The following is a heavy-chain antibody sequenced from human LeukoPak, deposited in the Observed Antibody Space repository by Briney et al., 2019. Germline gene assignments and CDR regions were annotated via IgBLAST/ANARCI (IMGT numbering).Heavy chain of an antibody. J-gene: IGHJ3*02. CDR3: AKDEHYDTSGHGWVFDI. CDR2: ISYDGSNK. D-gene: IGHD3-22*01. Sequence: GGSLRLSCAASGFTFSSYGMHWVRQAPGKGLEWVALISYDGSNKYYADSVKGRFTISRDNSKNTVYLQINSLRPEDTALYHCAKDEHYDTSGHGWVFDIWGQGTVVTVPS. V-gene: IGHV3-30*18. CDR1: GFTFSSYG.